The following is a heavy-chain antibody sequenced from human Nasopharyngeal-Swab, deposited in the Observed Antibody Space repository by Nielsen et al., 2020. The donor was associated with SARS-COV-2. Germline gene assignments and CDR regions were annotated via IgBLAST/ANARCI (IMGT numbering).Heavy chain of an antibody. D-gene: IGHD2/OR15-2a*01. CDR3: VRDHGYYTFTD. CDR2: IGQDGGGK. Sequence: GESLKISCAASGFTYWMNWVRQVPGKGLEWVGNIGQDGGGKKYVDSVKGRFTISRDNANNLLYLQMNSLRAEDTAVYYCVRDHGYYTFTDWGQGTLVTVSS. V-gene: IGHV3-7*01. J-gene: IGHJ4*02. CDR1: GFTYW.